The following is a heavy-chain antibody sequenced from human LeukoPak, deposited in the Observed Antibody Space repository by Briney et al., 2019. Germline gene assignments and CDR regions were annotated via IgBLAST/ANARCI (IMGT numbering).Heavy chain of an antibody. V-gene: IGHV3-48*04. D-gene: IGHD1-26*01. CDR2: ISSSSDSK. Sequence: GRSLRLSCAASGFTFSGYAMGWVRQAPGKGLEWVSYISSSSDSKYYADSVKGRFTISRDNAKNSLNLQMNSLRAEDTAVYYCARRGAIPGHWYFDLWGRGTLVTVSS. CDR3: ARRGAIPGHWYFDL. CDR1: GFTFSGYA. J-gene: IGHJ2*01.